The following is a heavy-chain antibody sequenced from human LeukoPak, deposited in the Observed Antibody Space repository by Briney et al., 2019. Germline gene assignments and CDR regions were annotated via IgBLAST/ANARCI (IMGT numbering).Heavy chain of an antibody. J-gene: IGHJ5*02. V-gene: IGHV2-5*01. CDR2: FYWSDDK. CDR1: GFSLSTSGVG. D-gene: IGHD3-10*01. Sequence: SGPTLVKPTQTLTLTCTFSGFSLSTSGVGVGWIRQPPGKALEWLALFYWSDDKRYSPSLKSRLTITKDTSKNQVVLTMTNMDPVDTATYYCAHAPHYYGSGSYLPNWFDPWGRGTLVTVSS. CDR3: AHAPHYYGSGSYLPNWFDP.